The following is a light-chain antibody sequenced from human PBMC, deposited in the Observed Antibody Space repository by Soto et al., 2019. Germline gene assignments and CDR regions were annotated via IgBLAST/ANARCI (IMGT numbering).Light chain of an antibody. Sequence: SYELTQPPSVSVSPGQTASITCSGDKLGNKDASWYQQKPGQSPVLVIYEDSKRPSGIPERFSGSNSGNTATLTISGTQTMDEADYFCQAWDSRTVVFGGGTKLTVL. V-gene: IGLV3-1*01. CDR2: EDS. CDR3: QAWDSRTVV. J-gene: IGLJ2*01. CDR1: KLGNKD.